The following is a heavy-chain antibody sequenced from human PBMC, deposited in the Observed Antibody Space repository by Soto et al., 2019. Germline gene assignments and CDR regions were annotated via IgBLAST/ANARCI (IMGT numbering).Heavy chain of an antibody. J-gene: IGHJ4*02. Sequence: SETLSLTCTVSGASVSGSYWSWIRQPPGKGLDWIGYIHDSGITNYDPSLKSRVTMSVDTSKNQITLRLSSVTAADTAAYHCARGGWYLDSWGQGTLVTVSS. D-gene: IGHD6-19*01. CDR1: GASVSGSY. CDR3: ARGGWYLDS. V-gene: IGHV4-59*08. CDR2: IHDSGIT.